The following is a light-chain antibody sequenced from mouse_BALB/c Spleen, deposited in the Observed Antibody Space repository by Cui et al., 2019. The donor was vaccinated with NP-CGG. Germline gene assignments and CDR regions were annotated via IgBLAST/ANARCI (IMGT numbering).Light chain of an antibody. CDR3: ALWYSNHWV. CDR2: GTN. V-gene: IGLV1*01. Sequence: QAVVTQESALTTSPGETVTLTFRSSTGAVTTSNYANWVQEKPDHLFTGVIGGTNNRAPGIPARFSGSLIGDKAALTITGAQTEDEAIYFCALWYSNHWVFGGGTKLTAL. J-gene: IGLJ1*01. CDR1: TGAVTTSNY.